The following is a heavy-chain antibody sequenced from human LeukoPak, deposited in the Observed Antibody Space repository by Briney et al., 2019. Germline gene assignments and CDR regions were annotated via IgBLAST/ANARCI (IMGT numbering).Heavy chain of an antibody. CDR3: ARDLELSGPVGATIGFDY. CDR2: ISYDGSNK. CDR1: GFTFSSYA. Sequence: GGSLRLSCAASGFTFSSYAMHWVRQAPGKGLEWVAVISYDGSNKYYADSVKGRFTTSRDNSKNTLYLQMNSLRAEDTAVYYCARDLELSGPVGATIGFDYWGQGTLVTVSS. J-gene: IGHJ4*02. D-gene: IGHD1-26*01. V-gene: IGHV3-30-3*01.